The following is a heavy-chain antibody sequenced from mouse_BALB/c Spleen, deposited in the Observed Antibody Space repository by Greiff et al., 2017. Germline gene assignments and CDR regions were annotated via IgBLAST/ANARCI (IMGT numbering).Heavy chain of an antibody. CDR1: GFTFSSFG. CDR3: ARSGMITPYYYAMDY. Sequence: EVQVVESGGGLVQPGGSRKLSCAASGFTFSSFGMHWVRQAPEKGLEWVAYISSGSSTIYYADTVKGRFTISRDNPKNTLFLQMTSLRSEDTAMYYCARSGMITPYYYAMDYWGQGTSVTVSS. D-gene: IGHD2-4*01. V-gene: IGHV5-17*02. CDR2: ISSGSSTI. J-gene: IGHJ4*01.